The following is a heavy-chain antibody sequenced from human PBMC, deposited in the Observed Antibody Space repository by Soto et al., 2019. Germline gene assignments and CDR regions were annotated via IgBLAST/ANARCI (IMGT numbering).Heavy chain of an antibody. CDR1: GFTFSSYT. J-gene: IGHJ3*02. D-gene: IGHD6-19*01. Sequence: PGGSLRLSCAASGFTFSSYTMSWVRQAPGKGLEWVSTISGSGSSTYSADSVKGRFTISRDNSKNTLYLQMNSLRVEDTAIYYCARYSTGWFDAFDIWGQGTMVTVSS. CDR2: ISGSGSST. CDR3: ARYSTGWFDAFDI. V-gene: IGHV3-23*01.